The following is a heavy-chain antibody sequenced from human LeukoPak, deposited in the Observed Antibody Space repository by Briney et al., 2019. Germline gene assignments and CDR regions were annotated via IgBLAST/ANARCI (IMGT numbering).Heavy chain of an antibody. V-gene: IGHV3-30*01. CDR1: GFTFSSYA. Sequence: GRFLRLSCAASGFTFSSYAMHWVRQAPGKGLEWVAVISYDGSNKYYADSVKGRFTISRDNSKNTLYLQMNSLRAEDTAVYYCARDSGDIVVVINGYFDYWGQGTLVTVSS. J-gene: IGHJ4*02. CDR2: ISYDGSNK. CDR3: ARDSGDIVVVINGYFDY. D-gene: IGHD2-15*01.